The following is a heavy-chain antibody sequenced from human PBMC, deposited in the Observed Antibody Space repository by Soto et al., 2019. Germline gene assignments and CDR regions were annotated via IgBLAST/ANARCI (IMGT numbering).Heavy chain of an antibody. J-gene: IGHJ4*02. CDR3: AKEVGYSSGYDYFDY. V-gene: IGHV3-23*01. CDR2: ISGSGVST. D-gene: IGHD6-19*01. CDR1: GFTFSSYA. Sequence: PGGSLRLSCAASGFTFSSYAMSWVRQAPWKGLEWVSGISGSGVSTRYADSVKGRFTISRDNSKNTLYLQMNSLRAEDTAVYYCAKEVGYSSGYDYFDYWGQGTLVTVSS.